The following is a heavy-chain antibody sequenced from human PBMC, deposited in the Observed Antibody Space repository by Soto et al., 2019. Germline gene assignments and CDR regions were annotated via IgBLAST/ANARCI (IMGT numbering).Heavy chain of an antibody. J-gene: IGHJ6*01. CDR3: SRGVPYYQRYYYYGMDV. Sequence: SETLSLTCAVYGGSFSGYYWSWIRQPPGRGLEWIGEISHSGSTNYNPSLKSRVTISLDTSKSQFSLQLSSVTAADTAVYYCSRGVPYYQRYYYYGMDVWGQGTTVT. V-gene: IGHV4-34*01. CDR1: GGSFSGYY. CDR2: ISHSGST. D-gene: IGHD3-16*01.